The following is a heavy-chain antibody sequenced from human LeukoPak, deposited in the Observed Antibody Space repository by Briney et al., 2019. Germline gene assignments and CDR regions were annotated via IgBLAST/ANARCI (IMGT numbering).Heavy chain of an antibody. CDR1: GFTFSSYW. Sequence: GGSLRLSCVASGFTFSSYWMSWVRQAPGKGLEWVANIKQDGSENFYVDSVKGRFTISRDNAKNSLYLQMNSLRAEDTAVYYCARDSTGYGYEEWSWGQGTLVTVSS. CDR3: ARDSTGYGYEEWS. CDR2: IKQDGSEN. D-gene: IGHD5-18*01. J-gene: IGHJ5*02. V-gene: IGHV3-7*01.